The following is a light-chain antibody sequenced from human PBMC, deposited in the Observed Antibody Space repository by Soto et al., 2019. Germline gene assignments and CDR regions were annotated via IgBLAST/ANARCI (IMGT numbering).Light chain of an antibody. CDR3: QQYGSSQFT. CDR2: GAS. Sequence: EIVLTQSPGTLSLSPGERATLSCRASQSVTTSYLAWYHQKPGQAPRLLIYGASSRATGIPGRFSGSGSGTDFTLTISRLEPEDFAVYYCQQYGSSQFTFGPGTKVDIK. J-gene: IGKJ3*01. V-gene: IGKV3-20*01. CDR1: QSVTTSY.